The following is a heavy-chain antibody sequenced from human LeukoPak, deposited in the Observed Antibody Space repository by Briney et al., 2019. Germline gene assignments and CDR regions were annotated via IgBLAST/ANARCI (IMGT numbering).Heavy chain of an antibody. D-gene: IGHD3-9*01. CDR3: ASSVGFDWLFIAFDI. Sequence: PSETLSLTCTVSGGPISSYYWSWIRQPPGKGLEWIGYMYYSGSTNYNPSLKSRVTISVDTSKNQFSLKLSSVTAADTAVYYCASSVGFDWLFIAFDIWGQGTMVTVSS. CDR1: GGPISSYY. CDR2: MYYSGST. J-gene: IGHJ3*02. V-gene: IGHV4-59*08.